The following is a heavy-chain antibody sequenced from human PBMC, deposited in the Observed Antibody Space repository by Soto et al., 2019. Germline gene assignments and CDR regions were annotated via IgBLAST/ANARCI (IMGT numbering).Heavy chain of an antibody. CDR3: AKVRPLRDCTRTSCLGGFDM. D-gene: IGHD2-2*01. Sequence: EVQLLESGGGLVRPGGSLRLSCAASGFTFSSYAMSWVRQAPGKGLEWVSGITASGDTTYYPDSVKGRFTISRDNSKNTLSLLINSLRAEDTAVYYCAKVRPLRDCTRTSCLGGFDMWSQGTMVTVS. CDR2: ITASGDTT. V-gene: IGHV3-23*01. J-gene: IGHJ3*02. CDR1: GFTFSSYA.